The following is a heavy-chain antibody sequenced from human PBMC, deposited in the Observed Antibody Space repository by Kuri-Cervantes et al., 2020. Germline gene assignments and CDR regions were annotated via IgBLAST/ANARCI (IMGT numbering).Heavy chain of an antibody. D-gene: IGHD2-15*01. CDR3: ARRPGYCSGGSCYSYYMDV. CDR1: DYTISHGYY. J-gene: IGHJ6*03. V-gene: IGHV4-38-2*01. CDR2: IFQSGTT. Sequence: GSLRLSCFVYDYTISHGYYWGWIRQSPGKGLEWIGSIFQSGTTYYNPSLKSRVTTSVDTSKNQFSLKLSSVTAADTAVYYCARRPGYCSGGSCYSYYMDVWGKGTTVTVSS.